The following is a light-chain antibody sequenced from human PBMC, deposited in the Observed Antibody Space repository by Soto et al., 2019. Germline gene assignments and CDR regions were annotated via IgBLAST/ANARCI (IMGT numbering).Light chain of an antibody. Sequence: QSALTQPASVSGSPGQSITISCTGTSSDVGGSNFVSWYQQHPGKAPKLMIFDVTNRPSGVSSRFSGSKSDNTASLTISGIPVEEEADYHRRSYRGSSTLVIFRGGTHLPVL. V-gene: IGLV2-14*03. CDR1: SSDVGGSNF. J-gene: IGLJ2*01. CDR2: DVT. CDR3: RSYRGSSTLVI.